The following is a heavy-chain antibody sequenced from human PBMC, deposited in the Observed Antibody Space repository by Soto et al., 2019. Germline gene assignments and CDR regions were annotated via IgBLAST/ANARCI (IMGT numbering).Heavy chain of an antibody. Sequence: PGGSLRLSCAASGFSFSSYGMHWVRQAPGKGLEWVAVIKSDGSSTYYAASVKDRFIISRDNSKNTLYLQLNSLRAEDTAVYYCAQLGLMTFSHKHYFNHWGRGTLVTVSS. CDR1: GFSFSSYG. CDR2: IKSDGSST. CDR3: AQLGLMTFSHKHYFNH. D-gene: IGHD3-16*01. J-gene: IGHJ4*02. V-gene: IGHV3-NL1*01.